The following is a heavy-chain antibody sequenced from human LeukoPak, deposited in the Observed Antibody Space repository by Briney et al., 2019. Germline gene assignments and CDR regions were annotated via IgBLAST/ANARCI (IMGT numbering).Heavy chain of an antibody. CDR3: ARDMTGGIWARATSFDH. V-gene: IGHV1-2*02. CDR2: INPDSGGS. Sequence: GASVKVSCKTSGYTFSAFYMHWVRQAPGQGPEWMGWINPDSGGSEYGQKFQGRVTFTSDTSSTTIYMEVRSLKSDDTAVYYCARDMTGGIWARATSFDHWGQGTLVTVS. D-gene: IGHD1-14*01. J-gene: IGHJ4*02. CDR1: GYTFSAFY.